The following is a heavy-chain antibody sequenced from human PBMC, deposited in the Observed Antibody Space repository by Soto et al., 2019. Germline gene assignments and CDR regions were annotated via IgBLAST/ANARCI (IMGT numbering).Heavy chain of an antibody. Sequence: GGSLRLSCAASGFAFNNYAMNWVRQAPGRGLEWVLFISYNSRYIYYADSVKGRFTISRDNAKNSLYLQMNSLRAEDTAFYFCARDERRCSGGDCYPFDYWGQGALVTVSS. CDR2: ISYNSRYI. J-gene: IGHJ4*02. V-gene: IGHV3-21*01. D-gene: IGHD2-15*01. CDR1: GFAFNNYA. CDR3: ARDERRCSGGDCYPFDY.